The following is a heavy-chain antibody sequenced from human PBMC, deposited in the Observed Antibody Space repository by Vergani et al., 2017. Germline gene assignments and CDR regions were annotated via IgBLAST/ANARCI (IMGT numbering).Heavy chain of an antibody. CDR1: GYIFTSYW. V-gene: IGHV5-10-1*03. D-gene: IGHD6-19*01. Sequence: EVQLVQSGAEVKKPGESLRISCKGSGYIFTSYWISWVRQMPGKGLEWMGRIDPSDSYTNYSPSFQGHVTISAYKSISTAYLQLSSLKASDTAMYYCARLSVAVAGTGGFGYFDYWGQGTLVTVSS. CDR3: ARLSVAVAGTGGFGYFDY. CDR2: IDPSDSYT. J-gene: IGHJ4*02.